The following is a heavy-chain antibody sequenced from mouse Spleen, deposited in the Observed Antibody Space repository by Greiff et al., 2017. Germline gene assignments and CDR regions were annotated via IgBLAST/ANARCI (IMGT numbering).Heavy chain of an antibody. D-gene: IGHD3-3*01. V-gene: IGHV1-74*01. CDR2: IHPSDSDN. CDR3: AIGRGGRGWYFDV. Sequence: QVQLQQPGAELVKPGASVKVSCKASGYTFTSYWMPWVKQRPGQGLEWIGRIHPSDSDNNYNQKFKGKATLTVDKSSSTAYMQLSSLTSEDSAVYYCAIGRGGRGWYFDVWGAGTTVTVSS. J-gene: IGHJ1*01. CDR1: GYTFTSYW.